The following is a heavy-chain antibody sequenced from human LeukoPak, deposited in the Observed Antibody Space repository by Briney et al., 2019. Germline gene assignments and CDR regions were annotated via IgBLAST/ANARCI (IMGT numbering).Heavy chain of an antibody. V-gene: IGHV1-69*05. CDR3: AXXXXXXXVWKNGYXXXXXXXXXXDX. J-gene: IGHJ3*02. CDR1: GGTFSSYA. CDR2: IIPIFGTA. Sequence: SVKVSCKASGGTFSSYAISWVRQAPGQGLEWMGRIIPIFGTANYAQKFQGRVTITTDESTSTAYMELSSLRSEDTAVYYCAXXXXXXXVWKNGYXXXXXXXXXXDXWGQXTMVTVSS. D-gene: IGHD5-18*01.